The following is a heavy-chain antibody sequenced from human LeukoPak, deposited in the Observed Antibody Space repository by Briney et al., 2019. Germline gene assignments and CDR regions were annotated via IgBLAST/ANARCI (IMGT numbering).Heavy chain of an antibody. J-gene: IGHJ4*02. CDR3: TLIQGWGAGSYFLDY. CDR1: GFSIENDW. Sequence: GGSLRLSCAASGFSIENDWMSWVRQAPGKGLEWVGRVKSYNAGGTTHYAAPVKGRFIISRDDSKNMLYLQMDSLKTEDTAVYYCTLIQGWGAGSYFLDYWGQGALVTVS. V-gene: IGHV3-15*01. CDR2: VKSYNAGGTT. D-gene: IGHD3-10*01.